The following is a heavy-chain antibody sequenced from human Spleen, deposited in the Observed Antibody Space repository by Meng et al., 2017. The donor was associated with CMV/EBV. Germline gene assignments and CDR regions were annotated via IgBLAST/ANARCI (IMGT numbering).Heavy chain of an antibody. CDR2: IYYSGST. J-gene: IGHJ6*02. V-gene: IGHV4-39*07. CDR3: ARGRGVVPAAQNYYYYGMDV. CDR1: GGSISSSSYY. Sequence: SETLSLTCTVSGGSISSSSYYWGWIRQPPGKGLEWIGSIYYSGSTYYNPSLKSRVTISVDTSKNQFSLKLSSVTAADTDVYYCARGRGVVPAAQNYYYYGMDVWGQGTTVTVSS. D-gene: IGHD2-2*01.